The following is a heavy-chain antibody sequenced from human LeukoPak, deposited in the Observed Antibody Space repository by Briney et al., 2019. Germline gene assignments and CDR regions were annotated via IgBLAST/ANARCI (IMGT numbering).Heavy chain of an antibody. CDR1: GGSFSGYY. CDR2: INHSGST. J-gene: IGHJ6*03. V-gene: IGHV4-34*01. Sequence: SETLSLTCAVYGGSFSGYYWSWIRQPPGKGLEWIGEINHSGSTNYNPSLKSRVTISVDTSKNQFSLKLSSVTAADTAVYHCARVGYCSSTSCSPTVYYYYMDVWGKGTTVTVSS. CDR3: ARVGYCSSTSCSPTVYYYYMDV. D-gene: IGHD2-2*01.